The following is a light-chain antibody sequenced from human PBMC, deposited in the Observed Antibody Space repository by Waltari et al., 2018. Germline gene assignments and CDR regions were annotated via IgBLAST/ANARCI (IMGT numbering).Light chain of an antibody. Sequence: DIQMTQDPSSLSVSIGDRVTITCRASQSTGRYLSWYQQKSGRAPKLLISFASSVESGVPCRFSGTGSGTDFTLTINSLQPEDIGTYYCQQASRGPLTFGQGT. V-gene: IGKV1-39*01. CDR3: QQASRGPLT. J-gene: IGKJ1*01. CDR1: QSTGRY. CDR2: FAS.